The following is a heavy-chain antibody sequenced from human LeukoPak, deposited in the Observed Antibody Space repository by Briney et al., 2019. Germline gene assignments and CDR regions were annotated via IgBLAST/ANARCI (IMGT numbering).Heavy chain of an antibody. J-gene: IGHJ4*02. CDR2: ITSSSIYK. CDR1: GFTFSRYN. V-gene: IGHV3-21*01. CDR3: ARDGITMRILEY. Sequence: PGGSLRLSCATSGFTFSRYNMNWLRQAPGKGLEWGSSITSSSIYKYYADSMKGRFTISKDNAKNSLYLQMDSLRAEDTAVYYCARDGITMRILEYWGQGTLVTVSS. D-gene: IGHD3-10*01.